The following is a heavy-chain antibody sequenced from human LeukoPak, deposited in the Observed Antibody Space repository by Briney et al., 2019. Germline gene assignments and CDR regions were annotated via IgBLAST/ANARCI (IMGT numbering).Heavy chain of an antibody. Sequence: GGSLRLSCAVSGFTFSSNYRSWVRQAPGKGLEWVSVIYSGGSTYYADSVKGRFTISRDTSKNTLYLQMNSLRADDTAVYYCARDGIYYGAGSNFDYWGQGTLVTVSS. CDR3: ARDGIYYGAGSNFDY. D-gene: IGHD3-10*01. CDR1: GFTFSSNY. V-gene: IGHV3-53*01. CDR2: IYSGGST. J-gene: IGHJ4*02.